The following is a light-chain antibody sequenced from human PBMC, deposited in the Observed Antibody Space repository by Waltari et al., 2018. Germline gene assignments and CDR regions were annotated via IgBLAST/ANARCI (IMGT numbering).Light chain of an antibody. CDR1: SSDVGGYNY. CDR3: CSYAGSSTLV. V-gene: IGLV2-23*02. CDR2: DVS. J-gene: IGLJ2*01. Sequence: QSALTQPASVSGSPGQSITISCTGTSSDVGGYNYVSWYQQHPGKAPKLMIYDVSGRPSGVSNRFSGSKSGNTASLTISGLQAEDEADYYCCSYAGSSTLVFGGGTKLTVL.